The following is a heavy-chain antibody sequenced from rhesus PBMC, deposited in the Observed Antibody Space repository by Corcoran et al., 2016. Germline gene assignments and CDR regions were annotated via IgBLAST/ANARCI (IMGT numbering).Heavy chain of an antibody. D-gene: IGHD4-23*01. CDR1: GGSFSGYY. J-gene: IGHJ6*01. V-gene: IGHV4S14*01. CDR3: ARTPYSNYYGLDS. Sequence: QVQLQESGPGLVKPSETLSLTCAVSGGSFSGYYWGWIRQPPGKGLEWIGYIRGSGGSKDLNPSRKSRVTLSVDTSKNQFSLKRSSVTAADTAVYYCARTPYSNYYGLDSWGQGVVVTVSS. CDR2: IRGSGGSK.